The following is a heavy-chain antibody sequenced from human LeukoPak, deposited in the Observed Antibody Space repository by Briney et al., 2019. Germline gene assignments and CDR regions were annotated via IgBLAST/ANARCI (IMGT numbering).Heavy chain of an antibody. D-gene: IGHD3-22*01. CDR3: AELGYYDSRSPFDY. V-gene: IGHV3-21*04. Sequence: PGGSLRLSCVASGFTFSGFTMNWVRRAPGKGLEWVSSITRSGSYIYYGDSVKGRFTIPRDNAKNSLYLQMNSLRVEDTAVYYCAELGYYDSRSPFDYWGQGTLVTVSS. J-gene: IGHJ4*02. CDR1: GFTFSGFT. CDR2: ITRSGSYI.